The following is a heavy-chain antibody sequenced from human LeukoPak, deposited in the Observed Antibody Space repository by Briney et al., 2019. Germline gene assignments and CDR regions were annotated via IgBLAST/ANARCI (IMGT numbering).Heavy chain of an antibody. V-gene: IGHV3-23*01. D-gene: IGHD1-26*01. CDR3: ARIVGATPHFDY. Sequence: GGSLRLSCAASGFTFSSYAMSWVRQAPGKGLEWVSAISGSGGSTYYADSVKGRFTISRDNSKNTLYLQMNSLRAEDTAVYYCARIVGATPHFDYWGQGTLVTVSS. J-gene: IGHJ4*02. CDR2: ISGSGGST. CDR1: GFTFSSYA.